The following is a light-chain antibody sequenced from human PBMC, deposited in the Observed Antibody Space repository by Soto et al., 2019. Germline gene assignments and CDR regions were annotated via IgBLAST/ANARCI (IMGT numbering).Light chain of an antibody. CDR3: QSYGSSLIV. V-gene: IGLV1-40*01. Sequence: QSVLTQPPSVSGAPGQRVTISCTGSSSNIGAGYDVHWYQQLPGTAPKLLMYGNSNRPSGVPDRFSGSKPGTSASLAITGLQAEDEAVYYCQSYGSSLIVFGTGTKVTVL. CDR2: GNS. CDR1: SSNIGAGYD. J-gene: IGLJ1*01.